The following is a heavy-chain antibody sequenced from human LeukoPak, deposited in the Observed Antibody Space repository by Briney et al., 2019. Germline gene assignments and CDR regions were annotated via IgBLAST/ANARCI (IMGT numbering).Heavy chain of an antibody. Sequence: SETLSLTCAVSGYSISSGYYWGWIRQPPGKGLEWIGSIYHSGSTYYNPPLKSRVTISVDTSKNQFSLKLSSVTAADTAVYYCARDASGSNYDILTDYYGFDYWGQGTLVTVSS. CDR1: GYSISSGYY. CDR2: IYHSGST. CDR3: ARDASGSNYDILTDYYGFDY. V-gene: IGHV4-38-2*02. J-gene: IGHJ4*02. D-gene: IGHD3-9*01.